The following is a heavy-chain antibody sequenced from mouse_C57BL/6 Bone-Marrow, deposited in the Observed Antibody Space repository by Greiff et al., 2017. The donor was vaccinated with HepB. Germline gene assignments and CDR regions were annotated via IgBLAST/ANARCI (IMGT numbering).Heavy chain of an antibody. V-gene: IGHV5-2*03. Sequence: EVKLVESGGGLVQPGESLKLSCESNEYEFPSHDMSWVRKTPEKRLELVAAINSDGGSTYYPDTMERRFIISRDNTKKTLYLQMSSLMSEDTALYYCARNLGAYYSNYLFAYWGQGTLVTVSA. J-gene: IGHJ3*01. D-gene: IGHD2-5*01. CDR2: INSDGGST. CDR3: ARNLGAYYSNYLFAY. CDR1: EYEFPSHD.